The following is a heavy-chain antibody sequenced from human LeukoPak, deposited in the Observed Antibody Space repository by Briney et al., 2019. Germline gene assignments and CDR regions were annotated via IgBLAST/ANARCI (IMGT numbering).Heavy chain of an antibody. CDR2: IKQDGSEK. CDR3: ARADYDFWTGYFYYMDV. J-gene: IGHJ6*03. D-gene: IGHD3-3*01. V-gene: IGHV3-7*04. CDR1: GFIFSGYW. Sequence: GGSLRLSCAASGFIFSGYWMNWVRQAPGKGLEWVANIKQDGSEKYYVDSVKGRFTISRDNAKNSLYLQMNSLRAEDTAVYYCARADYDFWTGYFYYMDVWGKGTTVTVSS.